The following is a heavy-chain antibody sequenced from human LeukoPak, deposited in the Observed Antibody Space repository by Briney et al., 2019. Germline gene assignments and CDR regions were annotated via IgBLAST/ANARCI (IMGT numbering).Heavy chain of an antibody. V-gene: IGHV3-30-3*01. D-gene: IGHD3-22*01. CDR1: GFIFSSYA. CDR3: AREAVVVFSYYFDY. Sequence: PGGSLRLSCAASGFIFSSYAMHWVRQAPGKGLEWVAVISYDGSNKYYADSVKGRFTISRDNSKNTLYLRMNSLRAEDTAVYYCAREAVVVFSYYFDYWGQGTLVTVSS. J-gene: IGHJ4*02. CDR2: ISYDGSNK.